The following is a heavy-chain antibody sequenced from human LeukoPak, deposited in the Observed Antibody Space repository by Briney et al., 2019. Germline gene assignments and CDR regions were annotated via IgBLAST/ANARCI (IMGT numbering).Heavy chain of an antibody. CDR3: ARGPGSGTYWAFDY. Sequence: SETLSLTCTVSGGSISSYYWSWIRQPPGKGLEWIGYVYYSGSTSYNPSLKSRVTISVDTSKNQFSLKLRSVTAADAAVYYCARGPGSGTYWAFDYWGQGTLVTVSS. CDR2: VYYSGST. D-gene: IGHD1-26*01. V-gene: IGHV4-59*01. CDR1: GGSISSYY. J-gene: IGHJ4*02.